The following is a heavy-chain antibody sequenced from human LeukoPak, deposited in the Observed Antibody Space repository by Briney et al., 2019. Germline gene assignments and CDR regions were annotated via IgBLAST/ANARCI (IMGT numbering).Heavy chain of an antibody. CDR1: GYSFPNYW. J-gene: IGHJ4*02. CDR2: IYPGDSDT. CDR3: ARQYCSGISCFDY. V-gene: IGHV5-51*01. D-gene: IGHD2-15*01. Sequence: GESLKISCKGSGYSFPNYWIGWVRQMPGKGLEWMGIIYPGDSDTRYSPSLQGQVTISADKSISTAYLQWSSLKASDTAMYYCARQYCSGISCFDYWGQGTLVTVSS.